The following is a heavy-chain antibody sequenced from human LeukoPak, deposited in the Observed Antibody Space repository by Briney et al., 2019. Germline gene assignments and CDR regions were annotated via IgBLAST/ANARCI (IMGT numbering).Heavy chain of an antibody. Sequence: ASVKVSCKAVGYTFPTYGITWVRQAPGQGLEWVGWISAYNGKTNYAQKFQGRVTMTTDTSTSTAYVELRSLRSDDTAVYYCARALGGGQSTYYFHYWGQGSLVTVSS. J-gene: IGHJ4*02. CDR2: ISAYNGKT. D-gene: IGHD3-16*01. CDR3: ARALGGGQSTYYFHY. V-gene: IGHV1-18*01. CDR1: GYTFPTYG.